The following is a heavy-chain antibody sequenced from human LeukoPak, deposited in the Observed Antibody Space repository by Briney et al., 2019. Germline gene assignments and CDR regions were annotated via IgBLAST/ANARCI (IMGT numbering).Heavy chain of an antibody. CDR3: ARGYCSGGSCYDRLNWFDP. Sequence: SETLSLTCTVSGGSISSGGYHWSWIRQHPGKGLEWIGYIYYSGSTYYNPSLKSRVTISVDTSKNQFSLKLSSVTAADTAVYYCARGYCSGGSCYDRLNWFDPWGQGTLVTVSS. J-gene: IGHJ5*02. CDR1: GGSISSGGYH. D-gene: IGHD2-15*01. V-gene: IGHV4-31*03. CDR2: IYYSGST.